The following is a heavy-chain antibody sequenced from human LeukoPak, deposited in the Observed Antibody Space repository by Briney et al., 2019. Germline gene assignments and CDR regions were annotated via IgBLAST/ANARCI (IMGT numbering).Heavy chain of an antibody. CDR3: ARVGSSGWYPY. D-gene: IGHD6-19*01. CDR2: IYYSGST. J-gene: IGHJ4*02. CDR1: GGSISSYY. Sequence: SETLSLTCTVSGGSISSYYWSWIRQPPGEGLEWIGYIYYSGSTNYNPSLKSRVTISVDTSKNQFSLKLSSVTAADTAVYYCARVGSSGWYPYWGQGTLVTVSS. V-gene: IGHV4-59*01.